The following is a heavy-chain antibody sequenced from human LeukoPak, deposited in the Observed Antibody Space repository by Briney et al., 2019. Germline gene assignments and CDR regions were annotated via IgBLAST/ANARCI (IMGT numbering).Heavy chain of an antibody. V-gene: IGHV3-11*01. CDR1: GFTFSDYY. CDR2: ISSSGSTI. Sequence: GGSLRLSCAASGFTFSDYYMSWIRQAPGKGLEWVSYISSSGSTIYYADSVKGRFTISRDNAKNSLYLQMNSLRAEDTAVYYCARDSPPYYYDSSGYYGCPFDYWGQGTLVTVSS. D-gene: IGHD3-22*01. J-gene: IGHJ4*02. CDR3: ARDSPPYYYDSSGYYGCPFDY.